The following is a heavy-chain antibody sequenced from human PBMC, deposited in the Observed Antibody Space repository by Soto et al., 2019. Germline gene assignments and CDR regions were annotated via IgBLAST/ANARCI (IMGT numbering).Heavy chain of an antibody. CDR3: ASPNVWEGGYFDY. CDR1: GFTFSSYG. V-gene: IGHV3-30*03. D-gene: IGHD1-26*01. J-gene: IGHJ4*02. Sequence: QVQLVESGGGVVQPGRSLRLSCAASGFTFSSYGMHWVRQAPGKGLEWVAVISYDGSNKYYADSVKGRFTISRDNSKNTLYVQMNSLRAEETAVYYCASPNVWEGGYFDYWGQGTLVTVSS. CDR2: ISYDGSNK.